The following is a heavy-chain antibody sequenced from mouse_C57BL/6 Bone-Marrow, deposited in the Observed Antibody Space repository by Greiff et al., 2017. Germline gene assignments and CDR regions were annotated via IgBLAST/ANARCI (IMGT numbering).Heavy chain of an antibody. V-gene: IGHV1-55*01. CDR1: GYTFTSYW. J-gene: IGHJ1*03. CDR3: ARPYYSNYWYFDV. D-gene: IGHD2-5*01. CDR2: IYPGSGST. Sequence: QVQLKQPGAELVKPGASVKMSCKASGYTFTSYWITWVKQRPGQGLEWIGDIYPGSGSTNSNEKFKGKATLTVDTSSSTAYMQLSSLTSEDSAVYYCARPYYSNYWYFDVWGTGTTVTVSS.